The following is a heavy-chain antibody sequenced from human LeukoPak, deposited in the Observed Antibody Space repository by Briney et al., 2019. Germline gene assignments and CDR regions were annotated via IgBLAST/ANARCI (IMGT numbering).Heavy chain of an antibody. CDR1: GYTFTSYG. J-gene: IGHJ4*02. CDR3: ARDNPPDLNCSGGSCFAY. D-gene: IGHD2-15*01. CDR2: ISAYNGNT. Sequence: ASVKVSCKASGYTFTSYGISWVRQAPGQGLEWMGWISAYNGNTNYAQKLQGRVTMTTDTSTSTAYMELRSLRSDDTAVYYCARDNPPDLNCSGGSCFAYWGQGTLVTVSS. V-gene: IGHV1-18*01.